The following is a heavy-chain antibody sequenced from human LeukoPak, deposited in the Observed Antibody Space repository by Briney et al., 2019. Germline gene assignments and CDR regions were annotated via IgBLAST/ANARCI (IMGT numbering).Heavy chain of an antibody. CDR3: ARGWNRGDY. Sequence: GGSLRLSCAASGFTFSSCSMNWVRQAPGKGLEWVSYISSSSSAMYYADSVKGRFTISRDKAKNSLYLQMNSLRDEDTAVYYCARGWNRGDYWGQGTLVTVSS. J-gene: IGHJ4*02. D-gene: IGHD3-10*01. V-gene: IGHV3-48*02. CDR2: ISSSSSAM. CDR1: GFTFSSCS.